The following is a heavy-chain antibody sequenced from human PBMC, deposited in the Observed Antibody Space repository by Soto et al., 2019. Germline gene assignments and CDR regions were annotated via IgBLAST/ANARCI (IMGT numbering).Heavy chain of an antibody. CDR1: GFTFSDHH. CDR2: ARNKRDSHTT. D-gene: IGHD3-16*01. CDR3: VGESFYRLDY. J-gene: IGHJ4*02. Sequence: GGSLRLSCAASGFTFSDHHMSFVRQAPGKGLEWVGRARNKRDSHTTEYAASVKARFTISRDDSKNSLYLQMSSLKTDDTAIYYCVGESFYRLDYWGQGALVTVSS. V-gene: IGHV3-72*01.